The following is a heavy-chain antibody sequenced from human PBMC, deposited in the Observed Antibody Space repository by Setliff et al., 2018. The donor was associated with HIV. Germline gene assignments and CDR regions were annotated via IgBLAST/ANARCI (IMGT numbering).Heavy chain of an antibody. CDR3: ARALSYGSGTYSAAGF. Sequence: ASVKVSCKASGYTFNDYNIQWIRQAPGQGLEWMGWVNTRGGNTNYAQKFKGRVTMTMNTSITKAYMELSSLTPEDTAIYFCARALSYGSGTYSAAGFWGQGTLVTVSS. CDR1: GYTFNDYN. CDR2: VNTRGGNT. V-gene: IGHV1-2*02. J-gene: IGHJ4*02. D-gene: IGHD3-10*01.